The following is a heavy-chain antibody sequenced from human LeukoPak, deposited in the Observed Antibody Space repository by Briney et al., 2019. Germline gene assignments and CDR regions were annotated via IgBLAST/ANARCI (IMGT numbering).Heavy chain of an antibody. CDR3: ARVSRGSGSYFGYMDV. J-gene: IGHJ6*03. V-gene: IGHV4-59*01. CDR2: IYYSGST. D-gene: IGHD3-10*01. CDR1: GGSISSYY. Sequence: SETLSLTCTVSGGSISSYYWSWIRQPPGKGLEWIGYIYYSGSTNYNPSLKSRVTISVDTSKNQFSLKLSSVTAADTAVYYCARVSRGSGSYFGYMDVWGKGTTVTVSS.